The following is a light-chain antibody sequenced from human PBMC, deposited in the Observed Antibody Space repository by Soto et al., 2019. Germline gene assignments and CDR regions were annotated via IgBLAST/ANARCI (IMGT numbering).Light chain of an antibody. Sequence: EIVLTQSPGTLSLSPGERVTFSCRASQSVSSSYLAWYQQKPGQAPRLLIYGASSRATGIPDRFSGSGSGTDFPLTISRLEPEEFAVYYCQQYASSPVYTFGQGTKLEIK. CDR2: GAS. CDR1: QSVSSSY. CDR3: QQYASSPVYT. V-gene: IGKV3-20*01. J-gene: IGKJ2*01.